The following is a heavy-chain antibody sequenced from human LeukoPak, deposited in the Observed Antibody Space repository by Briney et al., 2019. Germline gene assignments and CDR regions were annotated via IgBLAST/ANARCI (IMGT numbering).Heavy chain of an antibody. CDR1: GYTFTSYD. J-gene: IGHJ5*02. CDR2: MNPNSGNT. CDR3: AREVEKGEWLSPKPDFDP. V-gene: IGHV1-8*01. D-gene: IGHD3-3*01. Sequence: ASVKVSCKASGYTFTSYDINWVRQATGQGLEWMGWMNPNSGNTGYAQKFQGRVTMTRNTSISTAYMELSSLRSEDTAVYYCAREVEKGEWLSPKPDFDPWGQGTLVTVPS.